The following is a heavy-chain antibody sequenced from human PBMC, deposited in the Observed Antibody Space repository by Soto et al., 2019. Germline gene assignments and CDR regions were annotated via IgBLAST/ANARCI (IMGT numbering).Heavy chain of an antibody. CDR1: GFTFSSYA. V-gene: IGHV3-23*01. J-gene: IGHJ6*02. CDR3: AKASFCGGDCYSNGMDV. CDR2: ISGSGGST. D-gene: IGHD2-21*02. Sequence: EVQLLESGGGLVQPGGSLRLSCAASGFTFSSYAMSWVRQAPGKGLEWVSAISGSGGSTYYADSVKGRFTISRDNSKNTLDLQMNSLRAEDTAVYYCAKASFCGGDCYSNGMDVWGQGTTVTVSS.